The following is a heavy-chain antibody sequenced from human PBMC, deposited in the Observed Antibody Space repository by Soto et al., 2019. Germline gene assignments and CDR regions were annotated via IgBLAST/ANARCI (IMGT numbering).Heavy chain of an antibody. CDR2: IIPIFGTA. J-gene: IGHJ5*02. CDR1: GGTFSCYA. V-gene: IGHV1-69*12. Sequence: QVQRVQSGAEVKKPGSSVKVSCKASGGTFSCYAISWVRQAPGQGLEWMGGIIPIFGTANYAQKFQGRVTITADESTSTAYMELSSLRSEDTAVYYCVRDRVAGHCWFDPWGQGTLVTVSS. D-gene: IGHD2-15*01. CDR3: VRDRVAGHCWFDP.